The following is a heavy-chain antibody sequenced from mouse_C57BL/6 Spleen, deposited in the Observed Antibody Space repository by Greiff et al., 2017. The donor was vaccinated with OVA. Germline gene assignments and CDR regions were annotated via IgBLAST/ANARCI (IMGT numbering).Heavy chain of an antibody. J-gene: IGHJ2*01. CDR3: ARGDWGHYFDY. Sequence: VQLQQSGAELVKPGASLKISCKASGYAFSSYWMNWVKQRPGKGLEWIGQIYPGDGDTNYNGKFKGKATLTADKSSSTAYMQLSSLTSEDSAVYFCARGDWGHYFDYWGQGTTLTVSS. CDR1: GYAFSSYW. D-gene: IGHD4-1*01. CDR2: IYPGDGDT. V-gene: IGHV1-80*01.